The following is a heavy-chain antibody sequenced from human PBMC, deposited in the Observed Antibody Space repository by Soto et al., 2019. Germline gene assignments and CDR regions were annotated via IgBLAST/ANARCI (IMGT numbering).Heavy chain of an antibody. CDR3: ARGDVVVVTALTRSYYHGMDV. CDR2: ISSSSSYI. V-gene: IGHV3-21*01. J-gene: IGHJ6*02. CDR1: GFTFSSYS. Sequence: GGSLRLSCAASGFTFSSYSMNWVRQAPGKGLEWVSSISSSSSYIYYADSVKGRFTISRDNAKNSLYLQMNSLRAEDTAVYYCARGDVVVVTALTRSYYHGMDVWGQGTTVTVSS. D-gene: IGHD2-21*02.